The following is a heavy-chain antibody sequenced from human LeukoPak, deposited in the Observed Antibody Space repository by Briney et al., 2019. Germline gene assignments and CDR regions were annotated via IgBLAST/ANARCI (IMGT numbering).Heavy chain of an antibody. J-gene: IGHJ4*02. CDR2: IWYDGSNK. CDR3: ARAWALYDSSGYVDY. Sequence: GGSLRLSCAASGFTFSSYGMHWVRQALGKGLEWVAVIWYDGSNKYYADSVKGRFTISRDNSKNTLYLQMNSLRAEDTAVYYCARAWALYDSSGYVDYWGQGTLVTVSS. V-gene: IGHV3-33*01. D-gene: IGHD3-22*01. CDR1: GFTFSSYG.